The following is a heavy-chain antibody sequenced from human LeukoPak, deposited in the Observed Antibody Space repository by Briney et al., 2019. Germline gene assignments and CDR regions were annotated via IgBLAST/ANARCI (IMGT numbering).Heavy chain of an antibody. CDR1: GDSINSYH. CDR3: AQGGWPFQH. J-gene: IGHJ1*01. CDR2: FYYSGVT. V-gene: IGHV4-59*01. D-gene: IGHD6-19*01. Sequence: SETLSLTCTISGDSINSYHWSWLRQPPGSKLEWIGYFYYSGVTNYNPSLKSRVTMSLDTSKKQLSLKLNSVTAADTAVYYCAQGGWPFQHWGQGTLVTVSS.